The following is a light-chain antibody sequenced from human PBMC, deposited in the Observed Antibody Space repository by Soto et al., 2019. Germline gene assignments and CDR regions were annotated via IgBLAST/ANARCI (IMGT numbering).Light chain of an antibody. CDR3: QQYYSSPSLYT. Sequence: DIVMTQSPDSLAVSLGERATIHCKSSQSVLHRSSNKNYLAWYQQKAGQPPKLLIYWASTRESGVPDRFSGSGSGTDFSLTISSLRAEDVAVCYCQQYYSSPSLYTFGQGTKLEIK. CDR1: QSVLHRSSNKNY. V-gene: IGKV4-1*01. J-gene: IGKJ2*01. CDR2: WAS.